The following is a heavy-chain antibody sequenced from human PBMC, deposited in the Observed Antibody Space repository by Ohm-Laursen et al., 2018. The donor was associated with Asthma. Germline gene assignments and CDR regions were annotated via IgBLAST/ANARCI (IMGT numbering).Heavy chain of an antibody. D-gene: IGHD6-13*01. CDR3: ARSRRGMAAAGSFDY. V-gene: IGHV4-34*01. J-gene: IGHJ4*02. Sequence: SDTLSLTCAVYGGSFSGYYWSWIRQPPGKGLEWIGEINHSGSTNYNPSLKSRVTISVDTSKNQFSLKLSSVTAADTAVYYCARSRRGMAAAGSFDYWGQGTLVTVSS. CDR1: GGSFSGYY. CDR2: INHSGST.